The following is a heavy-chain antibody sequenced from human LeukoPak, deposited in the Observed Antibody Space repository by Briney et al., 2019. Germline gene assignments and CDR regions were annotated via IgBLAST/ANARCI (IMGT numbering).Heavy chain of an antibody. D-gene: IGHD2-2*01. CDR2: ISYDGSNK. CDR3: ASPAVVPAALDAFDI. J-gene: IGHJ3*02. V-gene: IGHV3-30*03. Sequence: GGSLRLSCAASGFTFSTYGMHWVRQAPGKGLEWVAVISYDGSNKYYADSVKGRFTISRDNSKNTLYLQMNSLRAEDTAVYYCASPAVVPAALDAFDIWGQGTMVTVSS. CDR1: GFTFSTYG.